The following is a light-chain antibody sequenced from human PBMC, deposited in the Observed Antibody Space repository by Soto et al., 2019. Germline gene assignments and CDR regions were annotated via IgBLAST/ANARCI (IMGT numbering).Light chain of an antibody. Sequence: EIVLTQSPGTLSLSPGERATLSCRASQSVSSSYLAWYQQKPGQAPRLLIYGASTRDTAVPDRFTGSGSGTDFALTISRLEPEDFAVYYCQQYGDSPLTFGPGTKVDLK. CDR1: QSVSSSY. CDR2: GAS. J-gene: IGKJ3*01. V-gene: IGKV3-20*01. CDR3: QQYGDSPLT.